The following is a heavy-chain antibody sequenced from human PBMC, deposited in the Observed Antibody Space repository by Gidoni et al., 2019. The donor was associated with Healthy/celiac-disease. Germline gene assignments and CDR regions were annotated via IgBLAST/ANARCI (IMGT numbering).Heavy chain of an antibody. CDR1: GGSISSSSYY. J-gene: IGHJ5*02. CDR3: ARFLESVRFDP. V-gene: IGHV4-39*01. CDR2: IYYSGST. Sequence: QLQLQESGPGLVKPSETLSLTCPVSGGSISSSSYYWGWIRQPPGKGLEWIGSIYYSGSTYYNPSLKSRVTISVDTSKNQFSLKLSSVTAADTAVYYCARFLESVRFDPWGQGTLVTVSS. D-gene: IGHD3-3*01.